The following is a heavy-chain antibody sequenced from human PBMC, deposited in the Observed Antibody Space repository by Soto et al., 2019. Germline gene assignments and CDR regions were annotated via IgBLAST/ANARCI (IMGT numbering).Heavy chain of an antibody. Sequence: PSETLSLTCAVSGGSISSSNWWSWVRQPPGKGLEWIGEIYHSGSTNYNPPLKSRVTISVDKSKNQFSLKLSSVTAADTAVYYCARDLRGYSFSPYYGMDVWGQGTTVTVSS. CDR1: GGSISSSNW. CDR3: ARDLRGYSFSPYYGMDV. V-gene: IGHV4-4*02. CDR2: IYHSGST. J-gene: IGHJ6*02. D-gene: IGHD5-18*01.